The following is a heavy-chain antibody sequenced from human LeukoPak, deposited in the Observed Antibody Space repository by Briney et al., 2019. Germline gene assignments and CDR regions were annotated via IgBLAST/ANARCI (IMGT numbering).Heavy chain of an antibody. Sequence: PSQTLSLTCIVSGDSISNGTYYWSWIRQPAGKGLEWIGRIYSSGTTNYNPSLKSRVTISVDTSKNQFSLNLNSVTAADTAVYYCARGLLYTGFGELHMDVWGKGTTVTISS. V-gene: IGHV4-61*02. CDR3: ARGLLYTGFGELHMDV. J-gene: IGHJ6*03. CDR1: GDSISNGTYY. D-gene: IGHD3-10*01. CDR2: IYSSGTT.